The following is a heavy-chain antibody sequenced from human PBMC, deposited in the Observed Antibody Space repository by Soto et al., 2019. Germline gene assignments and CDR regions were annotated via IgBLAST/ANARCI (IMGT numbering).Heavy chain of an antibody. V-gene: IGHV1-2*02. D-gene: IGHD2-2*03. J-gene: IGHJ3*02. Sequence: SVQVSCKASGYTFTGHYIYWIRQAPGQGLEWMGWVNPNNGATKYAQKFQGRVTMTRDTSISTAYIEQNRLRSDDTTVYYYERAYGRRMDAFAICGQHTMVTLSS. CDR1: GYTFTGHY. CDR2: VNPNNGAT. CDR3: ERAYGRRMDAFAI.